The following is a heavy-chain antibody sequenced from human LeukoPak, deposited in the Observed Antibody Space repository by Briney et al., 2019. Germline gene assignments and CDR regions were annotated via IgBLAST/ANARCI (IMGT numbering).Heavy chain of an antibody. Sequence: GETLRLSCAASGFTFSNYALSWVRQAPGKGLEWVSGIHGSGDNTYYADSVKGRFTISRDNAKNSLYLQMNSLRAEDTAVYYCAKDHEGYTSHFDYWGQGTLVTVSS. CDR3: AKDHEGYTSHFDY. D-gene: IGHD5-24*01. CDR1: GFTFSNYA. J-gene: IGHJ4*02. CDR2: IHGSGDNT. V-gene: IGHV3-23*01.